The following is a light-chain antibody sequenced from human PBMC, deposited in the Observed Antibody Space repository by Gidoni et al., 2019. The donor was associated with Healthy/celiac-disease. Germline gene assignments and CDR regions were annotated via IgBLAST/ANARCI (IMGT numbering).Light chain of an antibody. CDR1: QGISSY. CDR2: AAS. J-gene: IGKJ3*01. CDR3: QQLNSYLFT. Sequence: DLQLTQSPSFLSASVGDRVTITCRARQGISSYLAWYQQKPGEAPKLLIYAASTLQSGVPSRFSGSGSGTEFTLTISSLQPEDFATYYCQQLNSYLFTFGPGTKVDIK. V-gene: IGKV1-9*01.